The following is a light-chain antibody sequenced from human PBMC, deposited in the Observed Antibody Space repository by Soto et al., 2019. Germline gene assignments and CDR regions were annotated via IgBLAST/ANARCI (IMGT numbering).Light chain of an antibody. CDR2: KAS. Sequence: DIQMTQSASAVSASVGDRVTITCRASQSISSWLAWYQQKPGKAPKLLIYKASSVESGVPSRFSGSGSGTEFTLTISSLQPDDFATYYCQQYNSYPWTFGQGTKVDIK. J-gene: IGKJ1*01. CDR3: QQYNSYPWT. CDR1: QSISSW. V-gene: IGKV1-5*03.